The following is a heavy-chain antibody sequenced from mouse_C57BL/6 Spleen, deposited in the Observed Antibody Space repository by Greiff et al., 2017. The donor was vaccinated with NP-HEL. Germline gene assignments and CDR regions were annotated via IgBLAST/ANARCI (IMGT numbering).Heavy chain of an antibody. CDR3: ARGDYEDYYAMDY. V-gene: IGHV1-80*01. D-gene: IGHD2-4*01. CDR1: GYAFSSYW. J-gene: IGHJ4*01. CDR2: IYPGDGDT. Sequence: QVQLQQSGAELVKPGASVKISCKASGYAFSSYWMNWVKQRPGKGLEWIGQIYPGDGDTNYNGKFKGKATLTADKSSSTAYMQLSSLTSEDSAVYFCARGDYEDYYAMDYWGQGTSVTVSS.